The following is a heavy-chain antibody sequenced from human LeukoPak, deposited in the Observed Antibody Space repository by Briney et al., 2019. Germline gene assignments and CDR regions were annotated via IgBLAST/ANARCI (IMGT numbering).Heavy chain of an antibody. V-gene: IGHV1-2*02. CDR1: GYTFTGYY. Sequence: ASVKVSCKASGYTFTGYYMHWVRQAPGQGLEWMGWINPNSGGTNYAQKFQGRVTMTRDTSISTAYMELSRLRSDDTAVYYCARVDSSGWYGAAFDIWGQGTMVTVSS. CDR2: INPNSGGT. D-gene: IGHD6-19*01. CDR3: ARVDSSGWYGAAFDI. J-gene: IGHJ3*02.